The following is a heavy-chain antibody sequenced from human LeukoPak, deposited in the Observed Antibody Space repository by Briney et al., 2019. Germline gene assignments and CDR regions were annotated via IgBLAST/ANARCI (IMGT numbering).Heavy chain of an antibody. J-gene: IGHJ6*03. CDR2: LSGSGITT. D-gene: IGHD6-13*01. Sequence: PGGSLRLSCAASGFTFSNSAMSWVRQAPGKGLEWVSTLSGSGITTYYADSVKGRFTISRDNSKNTLYLQMNSLRAEDTAVYYCAKVKSSYNHYYYMDVWGKGTTVTVSS. CDR1: GFTFSNSA. CDR3: AKVKSSYNHYYYMDV. V-gene: IGHV3-23*01.